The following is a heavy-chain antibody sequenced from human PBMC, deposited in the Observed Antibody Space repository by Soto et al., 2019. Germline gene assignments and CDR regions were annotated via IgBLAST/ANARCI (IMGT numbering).Heavy chain of an antibody. CDR3: PTDPVYSGVLTGSFPDY. Sequence: GGSLRLSCTASGFAFKNAWMGWVRQAPGKGLEWVGRIKSKLDGGTTDYAAHLKDRFTISRDDSKNTLYLQMNSLRIEDAAVYYCPTDPVYSGVLTGSFPDYWGQGALVTVSS. CDR2: IKSKLDGGTT. V-gene: IGHV3-15*01. J-gene: IGHJ4*02. D-gene: IGHD3-9*01. CDR1: GFAFKNAW.